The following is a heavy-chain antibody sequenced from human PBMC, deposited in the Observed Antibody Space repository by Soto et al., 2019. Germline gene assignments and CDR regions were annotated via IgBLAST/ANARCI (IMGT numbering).Heavy chain of an antibody. Sequence: PSETLSLTCTVSGGSMNSYYWSWIRQPPGKGLEWIGNIYYSGSTNYNPSLRSRVTISVDTPKNQFSLKLSSVTAADTAVYYCARVAGYYDSSGYSWKYYFDYWGQGTLVTVSS. CDR2: IYYSGST. V-gene: IGHV4-59*01. CDR3: ARVAGYYDSSGYSWKYYFDY. CDR1: GGSMNSYY. J-gene: IGHJ4*02. D-gene: IGHD3-22*01.